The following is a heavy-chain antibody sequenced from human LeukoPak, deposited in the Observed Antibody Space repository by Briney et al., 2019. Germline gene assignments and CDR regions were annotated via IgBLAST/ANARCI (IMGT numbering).Heavy chain of an antibody. CDR3: AREATLSTVTDYFDY. J-gene: IGHJ4*02. D-gene: IGHD4-17*01. CDR2: INSDGSTT. V-gene: IGHV3-74*01. CDR1: GFTFSSYW. Sequence: GGSLRLSCAASGFTFSSYWMHWVRQAPGKGLVWVSRINSDGSTTSYAGSVKGRFTISRDNAKNTLYLQMNSLRAEDTAVYYCAREATLSTVTDYFDYWGQGTLVTVSS.